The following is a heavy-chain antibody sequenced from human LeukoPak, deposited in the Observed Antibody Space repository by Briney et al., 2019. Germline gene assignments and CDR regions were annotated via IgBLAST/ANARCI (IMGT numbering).Heavy chain of an antibody. D-gene: IGHD3-22*01. V-gene: IGHV3-53*01. CDR3: AKNSYYYDSSGIDY. CDR1: GFTVSSNY. CDR2: IHSGGDT. J-gene: IGHJ4*02. Sequence: GGSLRLACAASGFTVSSNYMNWVRQAPGKGLEWVSLIHSGGDTYYADSVKGRFIISRDNSKNTLYLQMNSLRAEDTAVYYCAKNSYYYDSSGIDYWGQGTLVTVSS.